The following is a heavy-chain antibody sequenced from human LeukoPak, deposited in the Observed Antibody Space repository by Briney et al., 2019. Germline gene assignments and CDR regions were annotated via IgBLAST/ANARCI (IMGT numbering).Heavy chain of an antibody. CDR1: GFTFSSHA. J-gene: IGHJ4*02. V-gene: IGHV3-66*01. CDR2: IYRDTTT. D-gene: IGHD5-18*01. CDR3: ARDGGYSYGYGFDY. Sequence: GGSLRLSCAASGFTFSSHAMSWVRQAPGKGLEWVSVIYRDTTTYYADSVKGRFTVSGDNSKNILYLQMNSLRAEDTAVYYCARDGGYSYGYGFDYWGQGTLVTVSS.